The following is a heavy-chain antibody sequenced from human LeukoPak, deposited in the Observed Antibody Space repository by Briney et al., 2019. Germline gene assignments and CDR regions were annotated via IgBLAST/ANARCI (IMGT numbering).Heavy chain of an antibody. V-gene: IGHV3-21*01. J-gene: IGHJ4*02. Sequence: GGSLRLSCAASGFTFSSYSMNWVRQAPGKGLEWVSSISSSSSYIYYADSVKGRFTISRDNSKNTLYLQMNSLRAEDTAVYYCAKDPYDSSGRDFDYWGQGTLVTVSS. CDR3: AKDPYDSSGRDFDY. CDR2: ISSSSSYI. D-gene: IGHD3-22*01. CDR1: GFTFSSYS.